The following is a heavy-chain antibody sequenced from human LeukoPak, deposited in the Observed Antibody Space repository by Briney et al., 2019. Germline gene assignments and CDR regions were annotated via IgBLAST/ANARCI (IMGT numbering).Heavy chain of an antibody. CDR3: ARLESSSWYLDY. CDR2: INPNSGGT. D-gene: IGHD6-13*01. V-gene: IGHV1-2*02. CDR1: GYTFTGYY. J-gene: IGHJ4*02. Sequence: ASVKVSCKASGYTFTGYYMHWVRQAPGQGLEWMGWINPNSGGTNYAQKFQGRVTMTRDTSISTAYMELSRLRSDDTAVYYCARLESSSWYLDYWGQGTLVTVSS.